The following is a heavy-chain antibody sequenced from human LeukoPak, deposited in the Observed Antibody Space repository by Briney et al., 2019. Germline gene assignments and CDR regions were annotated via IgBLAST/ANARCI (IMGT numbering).Heavy chain of an antibody. CDR3: AKDPSRITMVRGPFDY. V-gene: IGHV3-23*01. Sequence: PGGSLRLSCAASGFTFSSYSMNWVRQAPGKGLEWVSGIIGGAGGTYYADSVKGRFTISRDNSKNTLYLQMNSLRAEDTAVYYCAKDPSRITMVRGPFDYWGQGTLVTVSS. CDR1: GFTFSSYS. CDR2: IIGGAGGT. J-gene: IGHJ4*02. D-gene: IGHD3-10*01.